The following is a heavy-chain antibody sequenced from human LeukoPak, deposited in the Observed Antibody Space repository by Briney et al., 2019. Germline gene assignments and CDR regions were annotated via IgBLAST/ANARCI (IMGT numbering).Heavy chain of an antibody. J-gene: IGHJ4*02. CDR3: ASKWELRN. V-gene: IGHV4-59*01. CDR2: IYYSGST. CDR1: GGSISSYY. Sequence: PSETLSLTCTVPGGSISSYYWSWIRQPPGKGLEWIGYIYYSGSTNYNPSLKSRVTISVDTSKNQFSLKLSSVTAADTAVYYCASKWELRNWGQGTLVTVSS. D-gene: IGHD1-26*01.